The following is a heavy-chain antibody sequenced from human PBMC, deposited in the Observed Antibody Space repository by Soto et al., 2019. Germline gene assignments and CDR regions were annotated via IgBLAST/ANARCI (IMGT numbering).Heavy chain of an antibody. J-gene: IGHJ5*02. D-gene: IGHD2-15*01. CDR2: LSGHTSKT. V-gene: IGHV1-18*04. Sequence: VQLVQSGAEVKKPGASVKVSCKASGSTFTTYGVAWVPQAPGHGLEWLGRLSGHTSKTNYTQKLQGRVTLTADTSTSTAYMELRSLRPDDTAVYYCARDTNMGYCSGGSCSWFDPWGQGTLVTVSS. CDR3: ARDTNMGYCSGGSCSWFDP. CDR1: GSTFTTYG.